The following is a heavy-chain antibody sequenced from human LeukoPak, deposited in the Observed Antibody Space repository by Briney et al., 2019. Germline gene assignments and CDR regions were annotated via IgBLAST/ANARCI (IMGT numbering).Heavy chain of an antibody. Sequence: PGRSLTLSCAAYGLTFSSYDMHWDRQAPGKVLEWVAVISYDGSNKYYADSVKGRFTISRDNSKNTLYLQMNSLRAEDTAVYYCAAARYGWYFDLWGRGTLVTVSS. V-gene: IGHV3-30-3*01. CDR2: ISYDGSNK. D-gene: IGHD1-1*01. CDR3: AAARYGWYFDL. J-gene: IGHJ2*01. CDR1: GLTFSSYD.